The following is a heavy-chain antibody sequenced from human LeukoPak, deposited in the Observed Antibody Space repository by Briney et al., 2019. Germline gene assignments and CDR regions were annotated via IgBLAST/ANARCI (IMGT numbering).Heavy chain of an antibody. CDR1: GFTFSSYS. D-gene: IGHD3-10*01. V-gene: IGHV3-21*01. J-gene: IGHJ6*02. CDR3: AKILWPHYYYYGMDV. Sequence: GGSLRLSCAASGFTFSSYSMNWVRQAPGKGLEWVSSISSSSSYIYYADSVKGRFTISRDNAKNSLYLQMNSLRAEDTAVYYCAKILWPHYYYYGMDVWGQGTLVTVSS. CDR2: ISSSSSYI.